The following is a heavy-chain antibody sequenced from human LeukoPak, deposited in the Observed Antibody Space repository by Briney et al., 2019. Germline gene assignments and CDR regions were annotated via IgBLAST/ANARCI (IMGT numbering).Heavy chain of an antibody. CDR3: ARSSMVTWFGELDY. CDR2: IYYSGST. J-gene: IGHJ4*02. D-gene: IGHD3-10*01. V-gene: IGHV4-59*01. CDR1: GGSISSYY. Sequence: PSETLSLTCTVSGGSISSYYWSWIRQPPGKGLEWIGYIYYSGSTNYNPSLKSRVTISVYTSKNQFSLKLSSVTAADTAVYYCARSSMVTWFGELDYWGQGTLVTVSS.